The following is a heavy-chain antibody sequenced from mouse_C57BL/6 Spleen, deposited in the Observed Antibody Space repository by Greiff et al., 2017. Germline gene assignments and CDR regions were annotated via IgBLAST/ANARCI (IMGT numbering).Heavy chain of an antibody. CDR1: GYAFSSYW. CDR3: AREDYYGSRYYFDY. J-gene: IGHJ2*01. Sequence: QQSGAELVKPGASVKISCKASGYAFSSYWMNWVKQRPGKGLEWIGQIYPGDGDTNYNGKFKGKATLTADKSSSTAYMQLSSLTSEDSAVYFCAREDYYGSRYYFDYWGQGTTLTVSS. D-gene: IGHD1-1*01. CDR2: IYPGDGDT. V-gene: IGHV1-80*01.